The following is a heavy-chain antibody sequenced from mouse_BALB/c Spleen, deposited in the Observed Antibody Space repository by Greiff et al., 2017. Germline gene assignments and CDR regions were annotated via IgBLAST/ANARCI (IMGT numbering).Heavy chain of an antibody. CDR3: TRSTVDYAMDY. CDR2: IYPSDSYT. V-gene: IGHV1-69*02. Sequence: QVHVKQPGAELVRPGASVKLSCKASGYTFTSYWINWVKQRPGQGLEWIGNIYPSDSYTNYNQKFKDKATLTVDKSSSTAYMQLSSPTSEDSAVYYCTRSTVDYAMDYWGQGTSVTVSS. D-gene: IGHD1-1*01. CDR1: GYTFTSYW. J-gene: IGHJ4*01.